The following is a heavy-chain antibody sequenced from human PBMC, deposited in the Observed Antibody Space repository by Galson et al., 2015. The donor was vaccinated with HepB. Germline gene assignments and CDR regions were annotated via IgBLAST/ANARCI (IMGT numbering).Heavy chain of an antibody. Sequence: SLRLSCAASGFTFSSYYMSWIRQAPGKGLEWLANIKQDGSEKYYVDSVKGRFTISRDNAKNSLYLQMNSLRAEDTAVYYCAREGMVQLWHKCFDYWGQGTLVTVSS. D-gene: IGHD5-18*01. V-gene: IGHV3-7*03. CDR2: IKQDGSEK. J-gene: IGHJ4*02. CDR1: GFTFSSYY. CDR3: AREGMVQLWHKCFDY.